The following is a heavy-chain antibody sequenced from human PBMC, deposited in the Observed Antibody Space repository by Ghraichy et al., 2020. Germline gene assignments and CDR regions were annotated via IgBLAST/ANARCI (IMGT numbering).Heavy chain of an antibody. J-gene: IGHJ3*02. CDR3: SSGDTFDI. CDR1: GFTFSPYG. V-gene: IGHV3-7*03. Sequence: GSLRLSCVASGFTFSPYGMNWVRQAPGKGLEWVANINQNGREKYYLGSVRGRFTISRDNAKNSLYLQMNSLRAEDTAVYYCSSGDTFDIWGQGTMVDVSS. D-gene: IGHD3-10*01. CDR2: INQNGREK.